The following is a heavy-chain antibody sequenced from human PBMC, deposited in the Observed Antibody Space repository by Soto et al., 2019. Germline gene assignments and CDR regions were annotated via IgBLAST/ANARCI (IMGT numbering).Heavy chain of an antibody. CDR1: GFTFSTYG. CDR3: VQGGDTDGWYYPGDH. CDR2: MSNDGSKK. V-gene: IGHV3-30*18. J-gene: IGHJ5*02. Sequence: QVQLVESGGGVVQPGRSLRLSCAASGFTFSTYGMHWVRQAPGKGLEWVAVMSNDGSKKYYADSVKGRFTISRDNSKNTLYLQMNSLRPEDTAVFYCVQGGDTDGWYYPGDHWGQGTLVTVSS. D-gene: IGHD6-19*01.